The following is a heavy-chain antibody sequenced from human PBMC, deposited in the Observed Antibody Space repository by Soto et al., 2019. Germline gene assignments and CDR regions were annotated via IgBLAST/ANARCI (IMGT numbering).Heavy chain of an antibody. J-gene: IGHJ4*02. CDR3: AKVLSGPPPFDY. CDR1: GFTFSSYA. CDR2: ISGSGGST. Sequence: EVQLLESGGGLVQPGGSLRLSCAASGFTFSSYAMSWVRQAPGKGLEGVSAISGSGGSTNYADSVKGRSTISRDNSKNTLYLQMISLRAEDTAVDYCAKVLSGPPPFDYWGGGTLVTVSS. V-gene: IGHV3-23*01. D-gene: IGHD5-12*01.